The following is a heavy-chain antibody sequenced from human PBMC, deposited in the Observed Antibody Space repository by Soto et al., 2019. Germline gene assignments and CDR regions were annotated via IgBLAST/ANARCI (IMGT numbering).Heavy chain of an antibody. Sequence: ASVKVSCKASGYTFTSYGISWVRQAPGQGLEWMGWISGYNGKTNYAQKVQDRVTMTRNTSISTAYMELSSLRSEDTALYYCVREQLYYNDVFGRPLNGFDMWGPGTMVTVSS. V-gene: IGHV1-18*01. D-gene: IGHD2-8*01. CDR1: GYTFTSYG. CDR2: ISGYNGKT. J-gene: IGHJ3*02. CDR3: VREQLYYNDVFGRPLNGFDM.